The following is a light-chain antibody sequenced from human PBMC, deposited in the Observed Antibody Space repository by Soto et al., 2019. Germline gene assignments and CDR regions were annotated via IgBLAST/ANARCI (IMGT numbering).Light chain of an antibody. CDR3: QQYDNYLLS. Sequence: IQMTQSPSTLAASVGDRVTITCRASQSISIWLAWYQQKPGKAPKLLIYKASNLESGVPSRLSGSGSGTEFTLTISSLQPDDFATYYCQQYDNYLLSFGGGTKVQIK. CDR1: QSISIW. J-gene: IGKJ4*01. V-gene: IGKV1-5*03. CDR2: KAS.